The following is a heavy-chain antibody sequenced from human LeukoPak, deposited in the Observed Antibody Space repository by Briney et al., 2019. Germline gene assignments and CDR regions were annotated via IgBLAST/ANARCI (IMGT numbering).Heavy chain of an antibody. CDR3: ARDYPRVGATLALLYY. V-gene: IGHV3-21*01. Sequence: GGSLRLSCAASGFTFSSYSMNWVRQAPGKGLEWVSSISSSSSSYIYYADSVKGRFTISRDNAKNSLYLQMNSLRAEDTAVYYCARDYPRVGATLALLYYWGQGTLVTVSS. CDR1: GFTFSSYS. J-gene: IGHJ4*02. D-gene: IGHD1-26*01. CDR2: ISSSSSSYI.